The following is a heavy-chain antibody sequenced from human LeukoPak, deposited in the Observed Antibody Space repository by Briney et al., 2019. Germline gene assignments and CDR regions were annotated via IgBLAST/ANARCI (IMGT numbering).Heavy chain of an antibody. V-gene: IGHV7-4-1*02. Sequence: ASVKVSCKASGYTFTNYAMNWVRQAPGQGLEWMGWINTNTGNPTYAQGFTGRFVFSLDTSVSTAYLQISSLKAEDTAVYYCARDHGYRVTGYSSGWPFDYWGQGTLVTVSS. CDR2: INTNTGNP. CDR1: GYTFTNYA. J-gene: IGHJ4*02. D-gene: IGHD6-19*01. CDR3: ARDHGYRVTGYSSGWPFDY.